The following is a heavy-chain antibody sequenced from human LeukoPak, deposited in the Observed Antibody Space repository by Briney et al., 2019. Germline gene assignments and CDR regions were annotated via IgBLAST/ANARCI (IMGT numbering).Heavy chain of an antibody. CDR1: GFTFSSYS. D-gene: IGHD2-15*01. Sequence: GGSLRPSCEASGFTFSSYSMTWVGQAPGKGLEWVSYTSSSSSTLYYADSVKGRFTISRDNAKNSLYLQMNSLRDEDTAVYYCARARTNLIDCSGGSCYLHYYGMDVWGQGTTVTVSS. V-gene: IGHV3-48*02. J-gene: IGHJ6*02. CDR3: ARARTNLIDCSGGSCYLHYYGMDV. CDR2: TSSSSSTL.